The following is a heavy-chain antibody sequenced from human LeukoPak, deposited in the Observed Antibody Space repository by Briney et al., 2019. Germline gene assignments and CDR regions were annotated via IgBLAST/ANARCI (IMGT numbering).Heavy chain of an antibody. CDR2: MNPNSGNT. Sequence: GASVKVSCKASGYTVTSYDINWVRQATGQGLEWMGWMNPNSGNTGYAQKFQGRVTITRNTSISTAYMELSSLRSEDTAVYYCARGPRVDIVVVPAALFDYWGQGTLVTVSS. J-gene: IGHJ4*02. CDR3: ARGPRVDIVVVPAALFDY. D-gene: IGHD2-2*03. V-gene: IGHV1-8*03. CDR1: GYTVTSYD.